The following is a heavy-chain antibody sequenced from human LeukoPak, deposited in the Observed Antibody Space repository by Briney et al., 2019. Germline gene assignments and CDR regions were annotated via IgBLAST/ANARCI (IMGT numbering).Heavy chain of an antibody. Sequence: ASVKVSCKASGYTFTSYYMHWVRQAPGQGLEWMGIINPSGGSTSYAQKFQGRVTMTRDTSTSTVYMELSSLRSEDTAVYYCARDMSPTYYHDSSGYYPFDYWGQGTLVTVSS. CDR3: ARDMSPTYYHDSSGYYPFDY. CDR1: GYTFTSYY. V-gene: IGHV1-46*01. CDR2: INPSGGST. J-gene: IGHJ4*02. D-gene: IGHD3-22*01.